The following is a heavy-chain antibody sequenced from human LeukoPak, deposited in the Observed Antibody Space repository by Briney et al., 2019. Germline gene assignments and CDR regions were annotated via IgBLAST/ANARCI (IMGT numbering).Heavy chain of an antibody. CDR2: MTPNSGNT. J-gene: IGHJ4*02. CDR3: ARVGTYGSGFDY. CDR1: GYTFSLYD. D-gene: IGHD3-10*01. Sequence: GASVKVSCKASGYTFSLYDINWVRQATGQGLEWMGWMTPNSGNTGYAQKFQGRVTMTRDTSISTAYMELSRLRSEDTAVYYCARVGTYGSGFDYWGQGTLVTVSS. V-gene: IGHV1-8*01.